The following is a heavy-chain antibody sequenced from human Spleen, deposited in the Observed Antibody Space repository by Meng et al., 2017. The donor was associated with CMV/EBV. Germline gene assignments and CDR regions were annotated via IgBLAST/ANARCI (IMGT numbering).Heavy chain of an antibody. CDR3: ARGGLRFLEGLFRNYFDY. CDR2: INQSGST. Sequence: GSFSGYYWGWIRQPPGKGLEWIGEINQSGSTNYNPSLKSRVTISVDTSRNQFSLKLSSVTAADTAVYYCARGGLRFLEGLFRNYFDYWGQGTLVTVSS. J-gene: IGHJ4*02. CDR1: GSFSGYY. V-gene: IGHV4-34*01. D-gene: IGHD3-3*01.